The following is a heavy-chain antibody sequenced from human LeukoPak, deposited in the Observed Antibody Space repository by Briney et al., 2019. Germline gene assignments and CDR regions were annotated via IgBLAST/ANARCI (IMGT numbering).Heavy chain of an antibody. Sequence: GGSLRLSCAASGFTFSDYYMSWIRQAPGKGLEWVSYISSSSSYTNYADSVKGRFTISRDNAKNSLYLQMNSLRAEDTAVYYCARDRDGYNWMDYWGQGTLVTVSS. J-gene: IGHJ4*02. CDR1: GFTFSDYY. CDR3: ARDRDGYNWMDY. CDR2: ISSSSSYT. V-gene: IGHV3-11*06. D-gene: IGHD5-24*01.